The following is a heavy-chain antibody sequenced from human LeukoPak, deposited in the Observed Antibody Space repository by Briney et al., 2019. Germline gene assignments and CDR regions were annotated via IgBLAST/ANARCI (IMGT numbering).Heavy chain of an antibody. Sequence: PGGSLRLSCVASGFIFSSYGMHWVRQAPGKGLEWVAVISYDGSNKYYADSVKGRFTISRDNSKNTLYLQMNSLRAEDTAVYYCARGRIGSYGLWGQGTLVTVSS. CDR1: GFIFSSYG. J-gene: IGHJ4*02. D-gene: IGHD1-26*01. V-gene: IGHV3-30*03. CDR2: ISYDGSNK. CDR3: ARGRIGSYGL.